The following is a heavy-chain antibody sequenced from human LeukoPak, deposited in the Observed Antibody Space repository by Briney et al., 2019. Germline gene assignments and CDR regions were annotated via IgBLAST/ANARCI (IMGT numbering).Heavy chain of an antibody. D-gene: IGHD3-22*01. Sequence: SETLSLTCTVSGGSISSYYWSWMRQPPGKGLEWIGYVYFSGSTSYSPFLTNYNPSLKSRVTISGDTSKNQFSLKLSSVTAADTAVYYCARAKSPYYYDSSGYYLIQNWFDPWGQGTLVTVSS. CDR3: ARAKSPYYYDSSGYYLIQNWFDP. V-gene: IGHV4-59*08. CDR2: VYFSGSTSYSPFLT. J-gene: IGHJ5*02. CDR1: GGSISSYY.